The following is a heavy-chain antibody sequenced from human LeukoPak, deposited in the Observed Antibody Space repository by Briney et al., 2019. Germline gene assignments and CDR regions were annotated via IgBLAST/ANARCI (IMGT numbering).Heavy chain of an antibody. CDR2: ISAYNGNT. D-gene: IGHD3-22*01. CDR1: GYTFTSYG. V-gene: IGHV1-18*01. CDR3: ASTLSSSGYYYGIH. J-gene: IGHJ4*02. Sequence: GASVKVSCKASGYTFTSYGISWVRQAPGQGLEWMGWISAYNGNTNYAQKLQGRVTMTTDTSTSTAYMELRSLRSDDTAVYYCASTLSSSGYYYGIHWGQGTPVTVSS.